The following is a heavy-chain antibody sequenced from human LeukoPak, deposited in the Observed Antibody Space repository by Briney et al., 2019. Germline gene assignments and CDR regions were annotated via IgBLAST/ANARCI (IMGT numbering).Heavy chain of an antibody. D-gene: IGHD3-22*01. CDR3: AKDFSSGYYYDY. Sequence: PGGSLRLSCAASGFTFSSYGMSWVRQAPGKGLEWVSAISGSGGSTYYADSVKGRFTISRDNSKNTLYLQMNSLRAEDTAVYYCAKDFSSGYYYDYWGQGTLVTVSS. J-gene: IGHJ4*02. CDR2: ISGSGGST. CDR1: GFTFSSYG. V-gene: IGHV3-23*01.